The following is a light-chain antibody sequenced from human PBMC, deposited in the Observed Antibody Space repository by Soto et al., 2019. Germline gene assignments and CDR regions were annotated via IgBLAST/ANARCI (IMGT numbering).Light chain of an antibody. J-gene: IGKJ1*01. V-gene: IGKV1-5*01. CDR2: AAS. CDR1: QSISGR. Sequence: DIQVTQSPPTLSASVGDRVTITCRASQSISGRLAWYQQKPGKAPELLIYAASTLQSGVPSRFSGSGSGTEFTLTINSLQPDDFATYYCQQYNSYWTFGQGTKVDNK. CDR3: QQYNSYWT.